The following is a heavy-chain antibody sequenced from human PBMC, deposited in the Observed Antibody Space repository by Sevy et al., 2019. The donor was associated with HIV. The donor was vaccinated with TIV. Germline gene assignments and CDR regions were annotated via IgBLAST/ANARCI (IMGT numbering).Heavy chain of an antibody. CDR1: GGTFSSYA. J-gene: IGHJ5*02. Sequence: ASVKVSCKASGGTFSSYAISWVRQAPGQGLEWMGGIIPIFGTANYAQKFQGRVTITADESTSTAYMELSSLRSEDTAGYYCARIIMEDNWFDPWGQGTLVTVSS. V-gene: IGHV1-69*13. D-gene: IGHD3-10*01. CDR3: ARIIMEDNWFDP. CDR2: IIPIFGTA.